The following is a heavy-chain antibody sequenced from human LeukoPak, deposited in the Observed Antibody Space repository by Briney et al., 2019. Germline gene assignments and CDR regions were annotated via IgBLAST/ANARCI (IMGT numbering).Heavy chain of an antibody. CDR3: ARRGAGLRYFDWLSSWFDP. CDR2: INHSGST. CDR1: GGSFSGYY. Sequence: SETLSLTCAVYGGSFSGYYWSWIRQPPGKGLEWIGEINHSGSTNYNPSLKSRVTISVDTSKNQFSLKLSSVTAADTAAYYCARRGAGLRYFDWLSSWFDPWGQGTLVTVSS. V-gene: IGHV4-34*01. J-gene: IGHJ5*02. D-gene: IGHD3-9*01.